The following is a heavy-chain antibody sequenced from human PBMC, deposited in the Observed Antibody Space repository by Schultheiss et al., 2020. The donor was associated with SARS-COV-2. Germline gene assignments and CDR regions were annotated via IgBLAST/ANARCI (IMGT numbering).Heavy chain of an antibody. D-gene: IGHD4-17*01. CDR1: GFTFSSYA. CDR2: ISYDGSNK. Sequence: GGSLRLSCAASGFTFSSYAMHWVRQAPGKGLEWVAVISYDGSNKYYADSVKGRFTISRDNPKNTLYLQMSSLRAEDTALYYCVVGDYGKLGGYWGQGTLVTVSS. CDR3: VVGDYGKLGGY. J-gene: IGHJ4*02. V-gene: IGHV3-30*15.